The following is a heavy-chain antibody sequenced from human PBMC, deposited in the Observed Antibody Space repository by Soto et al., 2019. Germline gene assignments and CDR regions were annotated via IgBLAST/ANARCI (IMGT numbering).Heavy chain of an antibody. CDR3: ARTPNIQLWTRGYFDL. CDR2: IYYIGSA. V-gene: IGHV4-61*01. J-gene: IGHJ2*01. Sequence: EALSLACTVSGGSXSSGRYYWXWIRQPPGKGLEWIGYIYYIGSANYNPSLKSRVTISVDTSKNQFSLKLSSVTAADTAVYYCARTPNIQLWTRGYFDLWGRGTLVTVSS. CDR1: GGSXSSGRYY. D-gene: IGHD5-18*01.